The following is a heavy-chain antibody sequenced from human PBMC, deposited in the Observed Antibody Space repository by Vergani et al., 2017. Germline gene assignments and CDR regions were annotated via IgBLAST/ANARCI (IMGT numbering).Heavy chain of an antibody. Sequence: QVQLQESGPGLVQPSQTLSLTCTVSGGSISSGGYYWSWIRQHPGKGLEWIGYIYYSGSTYYNPSLKSRVTISVDASKNQFSLKLSYVTAADTAVYYCAGGVVAEEDAFDIWGQGTMVTVSS. D-gene: IGHD2-2*01. V-gene: IGHV4-31*03. CDR2: IYYSGST. CDR3: AGGVVAEEDAFDI. J-gene: IGHJ3*02. CDR1: GGSISSGGYY.